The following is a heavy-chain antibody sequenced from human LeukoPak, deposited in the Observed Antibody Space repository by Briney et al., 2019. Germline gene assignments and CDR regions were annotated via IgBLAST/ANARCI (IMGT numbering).Heavy chain of an antibody. CDR3: AKGLRTLDQ. J-gene: IGHJ4*02. V-gene: IGHV3-23*01. CDR1: GVTFSSYA. Sequence: GGSLRLSCAASGVTFSSYAMTWVRQAPGKGLEWVSSITVSGLTTYYADSVKGRFTISRDNSKSTLFLQMNSLRAEDTAVYYCAKGLRTLDQWGQGTLVTVSS. CDR2: ITVSGLTT.